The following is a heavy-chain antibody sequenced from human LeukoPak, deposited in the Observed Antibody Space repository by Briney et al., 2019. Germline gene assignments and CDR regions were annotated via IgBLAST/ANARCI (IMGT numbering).Heavy chain of an antibody. J-gene: IGHJ4*02. CDR2: IWYDGSNK. Sequence: PGGSLRLSCAASGFTFSSYGMHWVRQAPGKGLEWVAVIWYDGSNKYYAGSVKGRFTISRDNSKNTLSLQMDSLRAEDTAVYYCVRGLRYTILGGDYFWGQGTLVTVSS. CDR3: VRGLRYTILGGDYF. D-gene: IGHD3-3*01. CDR1: GFTFSSYG. V-gene: IGHV3-33*01.